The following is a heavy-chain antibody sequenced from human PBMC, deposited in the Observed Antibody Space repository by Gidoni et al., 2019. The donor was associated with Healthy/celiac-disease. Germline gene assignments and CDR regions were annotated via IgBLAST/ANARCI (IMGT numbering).Heavy chain of an antibody. V-gene: IGHV2-70*04. CDR3: ARIPNYYYYMDV. Sequence: QVTLKESGPALVKPTQTLTLTCTFSGFSLSTSGMRVSWIRQPPGKALEWLARIDWDDDKFYSTSLKTRLTISKDTSKNQVVLTMTNMDPVDTATYYCARIPNYYYYMDVWGKGTTVTVSS. CDR1: GFSLSTSGMR. J-gene: IGHJ6*03. CDR2: IDWDDDK.